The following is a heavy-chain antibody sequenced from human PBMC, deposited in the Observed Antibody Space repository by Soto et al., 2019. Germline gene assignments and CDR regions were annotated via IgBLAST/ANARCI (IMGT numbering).Heavy chain of an antibody. J-gene: IGHJ4*02. CDR2: ISSSSSYI. V-gene: IGHV3-21*01. D-gene: IGHD2-15*01. CDR1: GFTFSSYS. Sequence: GGSLRLSCAASGFTFSSYSMNWVRQAPGKGLEWVSSISSSSSYIYYADSVKGRFTISRDNAKNSLYLQMNSLRAEDTAVYYCARAAGYCSGGSCYSYYFDYWGQGTLVTVSS. CDR3: ARAAGYCSGGSCYSYYFDY.